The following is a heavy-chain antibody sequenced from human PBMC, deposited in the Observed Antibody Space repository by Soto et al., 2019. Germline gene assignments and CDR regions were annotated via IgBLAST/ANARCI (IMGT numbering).Heavy chain of an antibody. CDR1: GGTFSSHA. J-gene: IGHJ6*02. V-gene: IGHV1-69*13. CDR3: ARGPPPRHYDYYYGMDV. Sequence: PSVTFSCKASGGTFSSHAISWVRQAPGQGLEWMGGIIPIFGTANYAQKFQGRVTITADESTRTAYMELSSPSTEDTAVYSCARGPPPRHYDYYYGMDVWGQGTTVTVSS. CDR2: IIPIFGTA.